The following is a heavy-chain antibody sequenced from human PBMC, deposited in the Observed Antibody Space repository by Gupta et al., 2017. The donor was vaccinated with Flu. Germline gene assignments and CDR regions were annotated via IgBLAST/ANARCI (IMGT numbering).Heavy chain of an antibody. J-gene: IGHJ4*02. Sequence: EVQLVQSGAEVKKPGESLKISCKGSGYSFTSYWISWVRQMPGKGLEWMGRIDPTDSHADYSPSFQGRVTMSADKSISTAYLQWSSLRASDTAMYYCARGNDYFDYWVQGNLVTVS. CDR3: ARGNDYFDY. CDR2: IDPTDSHA. CDR1: GYSFTSYW. V-gene: IGHV5-10-1*01.